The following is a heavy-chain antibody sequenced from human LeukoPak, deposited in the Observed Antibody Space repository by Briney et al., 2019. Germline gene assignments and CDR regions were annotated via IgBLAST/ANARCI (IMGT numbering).Heavy chain of an antibody. Sequence: SETLSLTCSVSGGSISNYYWSWIRQSPGKGPEWIGRIYTSGTITYNPSLKSRVTMSVDTSKNQFSLKLSSVTAADTAVYYCARDSGTTGEVKFDPWGQGTLVTVSS. J-gene: IGHJ5*02. D-gene: IGHD3-10*01. CDR2: IYTSGTI. CDR3: ARDSGTTGEVKFDP. CDR1: GGSISNYY. V-gene: IGHV4-4*07.